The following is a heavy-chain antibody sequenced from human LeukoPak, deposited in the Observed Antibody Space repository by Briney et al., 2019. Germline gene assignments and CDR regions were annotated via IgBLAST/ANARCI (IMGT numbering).Heavy chain of an antibody. J-gene: IGHJ4*02. CDR3: AKDTDIVVVVAATEADY. V-gene: IGHV3-53*01. CDR2: IYSGGST. D-gene: IGHD2-15*01. Sequence: GGSLRLSCAASGFTVSSNYMSWVRQAPGKGLEWVSVIYSGGSTYYADSVKGRFTISRDNSKNTLYLQMNSLRAEDTAVYYCAKDTDIVVVVAATEADYWGQGTLVTVSS. CDR1: GFTVSSNY.